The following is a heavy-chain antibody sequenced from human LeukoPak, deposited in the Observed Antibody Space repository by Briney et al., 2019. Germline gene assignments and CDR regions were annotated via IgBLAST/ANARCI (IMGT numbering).Heavy chain of an antibody. Sequence: GGSLRLSCAASGFAFSSHWMHWVRQVPGKGLVWVSRINSDGSNTIYADSVEGRFAISRDNAKNTLYLQMNSLRAEDTAVYYCTRDLMDYDYGDKGGNYWGQGTLVTVSS. V-gene: IGHV3-74*01. CDR3: TRDLMDYDYGDKGGNY. CDR2: INSDGSNT. CDR1: GFAFSSHW. J-gene: IGHJ4*02. D-gene: IGHD4-23*01.